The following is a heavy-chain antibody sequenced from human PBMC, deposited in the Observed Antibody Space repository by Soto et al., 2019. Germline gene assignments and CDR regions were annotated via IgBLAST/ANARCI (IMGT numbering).Heavy chain of an antibody. J-gene: IGHJ6*02. Sequence: GGSLRLSCAASGFTFSSYAMSWVRQAPGKGLEWVSTISGSGGNAYYADSVKGRFSISRDNSKNTLHLQMNSLRADDTAVYYCAKDGASGSYPPYYYFGMDVWGQGTTVTVSS. CDR3: AKDGASGSYPPYYYFGMDV. D-gene: IGHD1-26*01. V-gene: IGHV3-23*01. CDR2: ISGSGGNA. CDR1: GFTFSSYA.